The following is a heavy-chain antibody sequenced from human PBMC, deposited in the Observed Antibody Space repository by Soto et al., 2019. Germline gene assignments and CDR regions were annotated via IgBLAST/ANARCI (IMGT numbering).Heavy chain of an antibody. V-gene: IGHV1-3*01. CDR2: INAGNGNT. CDR3: ATRIAVAGPYYYYHGMDV. J-gene: IGHJ6*02. D-gene: IGHD6-19*01. CDR1: GYTFTSYA. Sequence: QVQLVQSGAEVKKPGASVKVSCKASGYTFTSYAMHWVRQAPGQRLEWMGWINAGNGNTKYSQKFQGRVTITRDTSARTAYMELSSLRSEDTAVYYCATRIAVAGPYYYYHGMDVWGQGTTVTVSS.